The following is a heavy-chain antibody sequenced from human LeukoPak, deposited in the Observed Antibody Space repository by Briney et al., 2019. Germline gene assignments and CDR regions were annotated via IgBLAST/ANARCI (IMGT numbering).Heavy chain of an antibody. CDR3: ARGSPYYYDSSGDFDAFDI. V-gene: IGHV3-13*04. Sequence: GGSLRLSCAASGFTFSAYDMHWVRQATGRGLEWVSGIGTAGDTYYPGSVKGRFTVSRENAKNSLYLQMNSLTAGDTAVYYCARGSPYYYDSSGDFDAFDIWGQGTVVTVSS. D-gene: IGHD3-22*01. CDR2: IGTAGDT. J-gene: IGHJ3*02. CDR1: GFTFSAYD.